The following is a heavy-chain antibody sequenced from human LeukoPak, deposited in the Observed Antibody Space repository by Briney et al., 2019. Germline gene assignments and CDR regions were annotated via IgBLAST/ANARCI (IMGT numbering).Heavy chain of an antibody. CDR3: ARVGPYCSGGSCYYSWFDP. Sequence: SQTMSLTSIVSAGSPSSGDYYWNWLLEPPGKGLEWIGHIYYSGSIYYNPSLKSRVTISVDTSKNQFSLKLSSVTAADTAVYYCARVGPYCSGGSCYYSWFDPWGQGTLVTVSS. J-gene: IGHJ5*02. CDR1: AGSPSSGDYY. CDR2: IYYSGSI. V-gene: IGHV4-30-4*08. D-gene: IGHD2-15*01.